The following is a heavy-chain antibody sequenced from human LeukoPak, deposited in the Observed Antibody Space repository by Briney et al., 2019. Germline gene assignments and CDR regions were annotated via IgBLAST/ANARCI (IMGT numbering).Heavy chain of an antibody. V-gene: IGHV4-61*01. CDR1: GGSISSGSYY. CDR3: ARDRTTVTTRRGFFDY. D-gene: IGHD4-17*01. J-gene: IGHJ4*02. Sequence: SQTLSLTCTVSGGSISSGSYYWSWIRQPPGKGLEWIGYIYYSGSTNYNPSLKSRVTISVDTSKNQFSLKLSSVTAADTAVYYCARDRTTVTTRRGFFDYWGQGTLVTVFS. CDR2: IYYSGST.